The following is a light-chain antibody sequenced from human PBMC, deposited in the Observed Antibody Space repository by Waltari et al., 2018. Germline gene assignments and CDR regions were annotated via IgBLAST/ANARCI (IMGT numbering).Light chain of an antibody. CDR1: RSNLGSNY. CDR2: MHI. Sequence: QSVLTQPPSASGTPGPRVTIACSGRRSNLGSNYVYWYQQFTGTAPKLLLYMHIQVPSGVPGRFSGSRSGTSASLVISGLRSEDEADVCCAAWDENLSGWVFGGGTKLTVL. J-gene: IGLJ3*02. V-gene: IGLV1-47*01. CDR3: AAWDENLSGWV.